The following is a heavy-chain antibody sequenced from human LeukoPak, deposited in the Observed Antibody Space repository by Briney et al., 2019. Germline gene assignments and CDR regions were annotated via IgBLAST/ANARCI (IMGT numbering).Heavy chain of an antibody. CDR1: AYSSSSGYY. V-gene: IGHV4-38-2*02. D-gene: IGHD6-13*01. CDR2: IYPSGTT. J-gene: IGHJ5*02. Sequence: SETLSLTCTVSAYSSSSGYYWGWIRQPPGKGLEWIGNIYPSGTTYYNPSLKTRVTISVDTSKNQFSLKLSSVTAADTAAYFCARAYSSSWYFNWFDPWGQGTLVTVSS. CDR3: ARAYSSSWYFNWFDP.